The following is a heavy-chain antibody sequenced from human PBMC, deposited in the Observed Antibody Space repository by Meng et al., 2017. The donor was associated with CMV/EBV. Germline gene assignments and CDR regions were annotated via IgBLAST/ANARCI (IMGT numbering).Heavy chain of an antibody. Sequence: GSLRLSCAAYGGSFSGYYWSWIRQPPGKGLEWIGEINHSGSTNYNPSLKSRVTISVDTSKNQFSLKLSSVTAADTAVYYCARARGSYFDYWGQGTLVTVSS. V-gene: IGHV4-34*01. CDR1: GGSFSGYY. CDR3: ARARGSYFDY. CDR2: INHSGST. J-gene: IGHJ4*02.